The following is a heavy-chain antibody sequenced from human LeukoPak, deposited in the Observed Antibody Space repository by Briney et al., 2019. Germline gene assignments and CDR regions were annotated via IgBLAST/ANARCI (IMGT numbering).Heavy chain of an antibody. CDR3: TTYSSNRYWYFDL. CDR2: IRSKANSYAT. V-gene: IGHV3-73*01. D-gene: IGHD6-13*01. CDR1: GFTFSGSA. Sequence: PGGSLRLSCAASGFTFSGSAMHWVRQASGKGLEWVGRIRSKANSYATAYAASVKGRFTISRDDSKNTAYLQMNSLKTEDTAVYYCTTYSSNRYWYFDLRGRGTLVTASS. J-gene: IGHJ2*01.